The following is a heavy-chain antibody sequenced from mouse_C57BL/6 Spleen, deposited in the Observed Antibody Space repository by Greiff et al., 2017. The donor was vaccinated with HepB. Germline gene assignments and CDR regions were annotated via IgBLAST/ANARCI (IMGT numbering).Heavy chain of an antibody. Sequence: DVMLVESGGGLVQPGGSMKLSCVASGFTFSNYWMNWVRQSPEKGLEWVAQIRLKSDNYATHYAESVKGRFTISRDDSKSSVYLQMNNLRAEDTGIYYCNGGSDGYYYWGQGTTLTVSS. CDR3: NGGSDGYYY. CDR2: IRLKSDNYAT. D-gene: IGHD2-3*01. J-gene: IGHJ2*01. V-gene: IGHV6-3*01. CDR1: GFTFSNYW.